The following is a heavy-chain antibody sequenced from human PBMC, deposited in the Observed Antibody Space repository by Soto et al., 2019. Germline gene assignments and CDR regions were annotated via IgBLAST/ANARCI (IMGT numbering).Heavy chain of an antibody. CDR3: VKGRYDFWSGYYPEAYYYYGMDV. Sequence: PGGSLRLSCSASGFTFSSYAMHWVRQAPGKGLEYVSAISSNGGSTYYADSVKGRFTISRDNSKNTLYLQMSSLRAEDTAVYYCVKGRYDFWSGYYPEAYYYYGMDVWGQGTTVTVSS. V-gene: IGHV3-64D*06. J-gene: IGHJ6*02. CDR2: ISSNGGST. CDR1: GFTFSSYA. D-gene: IGHD3-3*01.